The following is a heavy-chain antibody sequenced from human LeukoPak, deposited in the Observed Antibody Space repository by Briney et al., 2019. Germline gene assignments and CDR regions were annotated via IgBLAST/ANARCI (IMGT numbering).Heavy chain of an antibody. CDR2: IYYSGST. D-gene: IGHD3-3*01. Sequence: PSETLSLTCTVSGGSISSSSYYWGWIRQPPGKGLEWIGSIYYSGSTYYNPSLKSRVTISVDTSKNQFSLKLSSVTAADTAVYYCAREAYVLRFLEWLSVGAFDIWGQGTMVTVSS. CDR3: AREAYVLRFLEWLSVGAFDI. CDR1: GGSISSSSYY. J-gene: IGHJ3*02. V-gene: IGHV4-39*07.